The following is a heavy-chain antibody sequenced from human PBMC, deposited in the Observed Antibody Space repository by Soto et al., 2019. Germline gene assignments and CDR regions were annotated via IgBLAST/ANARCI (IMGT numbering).Heavy chain of an antibody. CDR3: TRCGIRYHSIGYYLGIDGMDV. CDR2: TIPMFGTT. CDR1: GGTFNSYA. V-gene: IGHV1-69*12. Sequence: QVQLVQSGAEVKKPESSVRVSCKASGGTFNSYAITWVRQAPGQGLEWMGGTIPMFGTTNYAEKFQGRVTMSANESTHTAYMELSSLRSEDTAVYYCTRCGIRYHSIGYYLGIDGMDVWGQGTTVIVSS. J-gene: IGHJ6*02. D-gene: IGHD3-22*01.